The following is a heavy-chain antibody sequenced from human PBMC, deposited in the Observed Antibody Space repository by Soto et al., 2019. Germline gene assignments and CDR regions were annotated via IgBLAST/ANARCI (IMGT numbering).Heavy chain of an antibody. CDR3: ARGGPSGYDAFDI. D-gene: IGHD3-22*01. J-gene: IGHJ3*02. V-gene: IGHV3-48*04. Sequence: GGSLRLSCAASGFTFSSYSMNWVRQAPGKGLEWVSYISSSSGTIYYADSVKGRFTISRDNAKNSLYLQMNSLRAEDTAVYYWARGGPSGYDAFDIWGQGTMVTVSS. CDR2: ISSSSGTI. CDR1: GFTFSSYS.